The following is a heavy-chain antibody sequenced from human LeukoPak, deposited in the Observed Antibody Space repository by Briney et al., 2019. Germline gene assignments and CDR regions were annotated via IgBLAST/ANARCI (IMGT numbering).Heavy chain of an antibody. CDR3: ARDSRNIVVVPAARGWFDP. D-gene: IGHD2-2*01. J-gene: IGHJ5*02. CDR1: GYTFTSYY. Sequence: GASVKVSCKASGYTFTSYYMHWVRQAPGQGLEWMGIINPSGGSTSYAQKFQGRVTMTRDMSTSTVYMELSSLRSEDTAVYYCARDSRNIVVVPAARGWFDPWGQGTLVTVSS. V-gene: IGHV1-46*01. CDR2: INPSGGST.